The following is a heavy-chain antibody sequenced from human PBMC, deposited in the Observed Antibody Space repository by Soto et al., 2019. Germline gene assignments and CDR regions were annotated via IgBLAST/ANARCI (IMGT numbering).Heavy chain of an antibody. CDR3: ARGEQYSGRIFDY. V-gene: IGHV6-1*01. D-gene: IGHD1-26*01. CDR2: TYYRSKWYY. Sequence: XQTLSLTCAITGDSVSSNSAGCSWVRHSPSRGLEWLGRTYYRSKWYYEYAVSLRGRITINPDTSKNQYSLQLNSVTPEDTAVYFCARGEQYSGRIFDYWGQGTLVTVYS. CDR1: GDSVSSNSAG. J-gene: IGHJ4*01.